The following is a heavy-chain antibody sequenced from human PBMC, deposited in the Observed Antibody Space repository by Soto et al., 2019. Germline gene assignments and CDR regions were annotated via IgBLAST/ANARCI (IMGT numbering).Heavy chain of an antibody. CDR1: GFIFNAYA. J-gene: IGHJ5*02. V-gene: IGHV3-23*01. Sequence: EVQLLESGGGLVQPGGSLRLSCAASGFIFNAYAMTWVRQAPGKGLEWVSAIGGSGGNTYYAASVKGRFTISRDNSKDPVGLEIYQPRVGHSGGYFGAGVAFLFIYFGDPRGQGILVTVSS. CDR3: AGVAFLFIYFGDP. CDR2: IGGSGGNT. D-gene: IGHD3-16*01.